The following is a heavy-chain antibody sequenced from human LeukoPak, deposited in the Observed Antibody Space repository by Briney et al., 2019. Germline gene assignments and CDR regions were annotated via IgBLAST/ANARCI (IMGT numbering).Heavy chain of an antibody. D-gene: IGHD6-13*01. CDR3: VGYGDAFDI. J-gene: IGHJ3*02. CDR1: GFTFSSYG. CDR2: ISYDGSNK. V-gene: IGHV3-30*03. Sequence: GGSLRLSCAASGFTFSSYGMHWVRQAPGKGLEWVAVISYDGSNKYYADSVKGRFTISRDNSKNTLYLQMNSLRAEDTAVYYSVGYGDAFDIWGQGTMVTVSS.